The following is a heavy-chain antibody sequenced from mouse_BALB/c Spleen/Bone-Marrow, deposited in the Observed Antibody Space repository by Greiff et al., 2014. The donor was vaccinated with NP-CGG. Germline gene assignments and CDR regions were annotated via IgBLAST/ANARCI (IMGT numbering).Heavy chain of an antibody. CDR1: GYSITSAFA. J-gene: IGHJ2*01. D-gene: IGHD3-1*01. V-gene: IGHV3-2*02. CDR3: ARSGNFFDY. Sequence: EVQLKESGPGLVRPSQSLSLTCTVTGYSITSAFAWNWIRQFPGINLEWMGYISSSGITSYNPSLKSRISITRDASKNQFFLQLNSVTTEDTATYYCARSGNFFDYWGQGTTLTVSS. CDR2: ISSSGIT.